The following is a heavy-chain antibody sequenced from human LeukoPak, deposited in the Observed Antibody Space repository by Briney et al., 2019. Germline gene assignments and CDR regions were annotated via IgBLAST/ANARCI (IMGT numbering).Heavy chain of an antibody. D-gene: IGHD3-16*01. Sequence: ASVKVSCKASGYTFTGYYMHWVRQAPGQGLEWMGRINPNSGGTNYAQKFQGRVTMTRDTSISTAYMELSRLRSDDTAVYYCARDRLWGSERVDYWGPGTLVTVSS. CDR3: ARDRLWGSERVDY. V-gene: IGHV1-2*06. CDR2: INPNSGGT. J-gene: IGHJ4*02. CDR1: GYTFTGYY.